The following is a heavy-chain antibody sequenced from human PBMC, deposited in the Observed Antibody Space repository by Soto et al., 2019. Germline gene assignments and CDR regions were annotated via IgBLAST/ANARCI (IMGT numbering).Heavy chain of an antibody. V-gene: IGHV3-33*01. J-gene: IGHJ4*02. CDR2: TSYDGSNN. CDR1: GYVFNHYG. Sequence: QVQLVESGGGVVQPGRSLRLSCAASGYVFNHYGLHWVRQAPGKGLEWLTLTSYDGSNNQYADSVKGRFTISRDDSNNTVSLPMNRLTFHHTALYYCSRCGASSSSWSYIDHWCQGTLVTVSS. D-gene: IGHD6-19*01. CDR3: SRCGASSSSWSYIDH.